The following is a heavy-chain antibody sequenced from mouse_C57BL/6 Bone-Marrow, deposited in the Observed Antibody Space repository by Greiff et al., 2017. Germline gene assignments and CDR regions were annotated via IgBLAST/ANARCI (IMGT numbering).Heavy chain of an antibody. CDR3: ARQLRLRFDY. CDR2: ISGGGGNT. D-gene: IGHD3-2*02. Sequence: DVQLVESGGGLVKPGGSLKLSCAASGFTFSSYTMSWVRQTPETRLEWVATISGGGGNTYYPDSVKGRFTISRDNAKNTLYLQMSSLRSEDTALYYYARQLRLRFDYWGQGTTLTVSS. V-gene: IGHV5-9*01. J-gene: IGHJ2*01. CDR1: GFTFSSYT.